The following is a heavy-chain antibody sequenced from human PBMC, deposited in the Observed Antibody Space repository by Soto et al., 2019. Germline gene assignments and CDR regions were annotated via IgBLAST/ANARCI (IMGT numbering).Heavy chain of an antibody. CDR1: GGTFSSYA. CDR3: ARTFISYYYYYGMDV. J-gene: IGHJ6*02. V-gene: IGHV1-69*13. Sequence: ASVKVSCKASGGTFSSYAISWVRQAPGQGPEWMGGIIPIFGTANYAQKFQGRVTITADESTSTAYMELSSLRSEDTAVYYCARTFISYYYYYGMDVWGQGTTVTVSS. CDR2: IIPIFGTA. D-gene: IGHD3-16*02.